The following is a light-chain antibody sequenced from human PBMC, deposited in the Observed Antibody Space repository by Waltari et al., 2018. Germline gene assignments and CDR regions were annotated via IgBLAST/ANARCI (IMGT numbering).Light chain of an antibody. CDR2: LLG. V-gene: IGKV2-40*01. CDR3: MQRLEFPYT. Sequence: EIVMTQTPLSLPVTPGEPASISCRSSQSLVNSDDGYTYLDWFVQKPGQSPQLLICLLGYRASRVPDRFSGAGSGSNFSLQISRVEADDVGVYYCMQRLEFPYTFGRGT. CDR1: QSLVNSDDGYTY. J-gene: IGKJ2*01.